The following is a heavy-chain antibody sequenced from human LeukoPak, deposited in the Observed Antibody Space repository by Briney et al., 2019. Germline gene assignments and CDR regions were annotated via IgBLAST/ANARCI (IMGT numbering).Heavy chain of an antibody. V-gene: IGHV3-30*18. CDR1: GFTFSSFG. CDR3: ANLYGDSPDY. Sequence: PGGSLRLSCAASGFTFSSFGMHWVRQAPGKGLEWVALISYDGGSEYYADSVKGRFTISRDNSKNTLYLHMNSLRAEDTAMYYCANLYGDSPDYWGQGTLVTVSS. D-gene: IGHD4-17*01. CDR2: ISYDGGSE. J-gene: IGHJ4*02.